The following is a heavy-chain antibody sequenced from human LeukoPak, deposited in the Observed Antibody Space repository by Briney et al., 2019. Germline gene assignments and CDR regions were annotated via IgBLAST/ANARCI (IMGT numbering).Heavy chain of an antibody. CDR1: GFSLSTSGVG. Sequence: SGPTLVKPTQTLTLTCTFSGFSLSTSGVGVGWIRQPPGKALEWLALIYWDDDKRYSPSLKSRLTITKDTSKNQVVLTMTNMDPVDTATYYCAHKSDGGNSGNWFDPWGQGTLVTVSS. CDR3: AHKSDGGNSGNWFDP. D-gene: IGHD4-23*01. V-gene: IGHV2-5*02. CDR2: IYWDDDK. J-gene: IGHJ5*02.